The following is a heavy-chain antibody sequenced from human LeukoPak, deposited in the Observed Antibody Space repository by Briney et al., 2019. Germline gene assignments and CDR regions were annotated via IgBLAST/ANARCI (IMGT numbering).Heavy chain of an antibody. CDR1: EFTFSSYT. J-gene: IGHJ6*03. CDR2: ISSSSSYI. CDR3: ARASGWYERGPDYYYYYMDV. V-gene: IGHV3-21*01. Sequence: PGGSLRLSCAASEFTFSSYTMNWVRQAPGKGLQSVSSISSSSSYIYYADSVKGRFTISRDNSKNSLYLQMNSLRAEDTAVYYCARASGWYERGPDYYYYYMDVWGKGTTVTVSS. D-gene: IGHD6-19*01.